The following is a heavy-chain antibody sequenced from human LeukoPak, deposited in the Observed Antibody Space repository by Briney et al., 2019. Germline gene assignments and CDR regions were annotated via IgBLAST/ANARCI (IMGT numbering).Heavy chain of an antibody. D-gene: IGHD6-6*01. CDR1: GYTFTGYY. V-gene: IGHV1-2*02. CDR3: ARAGDYSSSFSYMDV. J-gene: IGHJ6*03. Sequence: ASVKVSCKASGYTFTGYYMHWVRQAPGQGREWMGWINPNSGGTNYAQKFQGRVTMTRDTSISTAYMELSRLRSDDTAVYYCARAGDYSSSFSYMDVWGKGTTVTVSS. CDR2: INPNSGGT.